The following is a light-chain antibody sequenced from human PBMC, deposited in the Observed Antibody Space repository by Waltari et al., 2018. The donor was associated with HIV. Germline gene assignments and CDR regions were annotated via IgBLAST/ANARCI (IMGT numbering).Light chain of an antibody. CDR3: SSFITTTTHVV. Sequence: QSALTQPASVSGSLGPSVTISCTGANSDIGGYNYVSWYQQHPVKAPKLIIHEDSNRPSGVSDRFSGSKSGNTASMTISGLQAEDESDYYCSSFITTTTHVVFGGGTRLTVL. V-gene: IGLV2-14*01. CDR1: NSDIGGYNY. CDR2: EDS. J-gene: IGLJ2*01.